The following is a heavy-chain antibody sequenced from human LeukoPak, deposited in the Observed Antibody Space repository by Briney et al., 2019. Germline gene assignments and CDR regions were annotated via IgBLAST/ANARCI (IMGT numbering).Heavy chain of an antibody. CDR2: IYYSGST. J-gene: IGHJ3*02. D-gene: IGHD6-13*01. Sequence: SETLSLTCTVSGGSISSSSYYWGWIRQPPGKGLEWIGSIYYSGSTYYNPSLKSRVTISVDTSKNQFSLKLSSVTAADTAVYYCARETYSSSWRNAFDIWGQGTMVTASS. CDR1: GGSISSSSYY. V-gene: IGHV4-39*07. CDR3: ARETYSSSWRNAFDI.